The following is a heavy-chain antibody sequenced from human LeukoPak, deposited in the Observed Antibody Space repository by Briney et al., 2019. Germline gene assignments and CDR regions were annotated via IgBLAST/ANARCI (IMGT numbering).Heavy chain of an antibody. Sequence: ASVKVSCKASGYTFTSYAMNWVRQAPGQGLEWMGWINTNTGNPTYAQGFTGRFVFSLDTSVSTAYLQISSLKAEDTAVYYCARDEKYYDFWSGFSGYYYYHGMDVWGQGTTVTVSS. D-gene: IGHD3-3*01. CDR1: GYTFTSYA. CDR3: ARDEKYYDFWSGFSGYYYYHGMDV. CDR2: INTNTGNP. V-gene: IGHV7-4-1*02. J-gene: IGHJ6*02.